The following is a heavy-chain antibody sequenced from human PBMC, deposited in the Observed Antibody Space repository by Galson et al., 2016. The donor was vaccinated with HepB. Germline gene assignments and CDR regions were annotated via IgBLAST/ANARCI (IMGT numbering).Heavy chain of an antibody. V-gene: IGHV3-73*01. CDR3: ASTIVTALYHYYYGIDV. CDR1: GFTFSGSA. D-gene: IGHD4-11*01. CDR2: IRSKPNSYAT. J-gene: IGHJ6*02. Sequence: SLRLSCAASGFTFSGSAMCWVRQASGKGLEWVGRIRSKPNSYATAYGASVNGRFTISRDDSKNTAYLQLNSLKTEDTAVYYCASTIVTALYHYYYGIDVWGQGTTVTVSS.